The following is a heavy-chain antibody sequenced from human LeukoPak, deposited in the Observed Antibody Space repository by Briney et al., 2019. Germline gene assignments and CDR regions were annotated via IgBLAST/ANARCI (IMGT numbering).Heavy chain of an antibody. CDR1: GYTFTSYY. D-gene: IGHD3-22*01. CDR3: ARDKCPPGYYDSSGYYCPYYYYYMDV. J-gene: IGHJ6*03. CDR2: INPSGGST. Sequence: ASVKLSCKASGYTFTSYYVHWVRQAPGQGLEWMGIINPSGGSTSYAQKFQGRVTMTRDMSTSTVYMELSSLRSEDTAVYYCARDKCPPGYYDSSGYYCPYYYYYMDVWGKGTTVTVSS. V-gene: IGHV1-46*01.